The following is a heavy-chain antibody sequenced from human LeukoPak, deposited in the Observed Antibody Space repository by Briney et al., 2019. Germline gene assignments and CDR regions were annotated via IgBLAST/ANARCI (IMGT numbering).Heavy chain of an antibody. V-gene: IGHV3-48*01. CDR1: GFTFSDYT. D-gene: IGHD5-18*01. J-gene: IGHJ6*03. CDR2: ISTSSSTI. CDR3: ARVPSGYTLGYGYYYYMDV. Sequence: GGSLRLACAVSGFTFSDYTMTWVRQAPGKGLEWVSYISTSSSTIYYADSVKGRFTISRAKNALYLQMNSLRAEDTAVYYCARVPSGYTLGYGYYYYMDVWGKGTTVTVSS.